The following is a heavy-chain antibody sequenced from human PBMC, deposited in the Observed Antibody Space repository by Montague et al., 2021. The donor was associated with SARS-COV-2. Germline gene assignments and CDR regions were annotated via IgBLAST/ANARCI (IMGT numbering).Heavy chain of an antibody. CDR1: GFTFTSYV. J-gene: IGHJ1*01. D-gene: IGHD2-2*01. CDR2: VTGSGGST. Sequence: SLRLSCAASGFTFTSYVVSWVRQAPGKGLEWVSAVTGSGGSTFYADSVKGRFTISRDNSKNTLHLQMDSLRAEDKAVYYCAKDGNCSGNSCPGYFHHWGQGTLVTVSS. CDR3: AKDGNCSGNSCPGYFHH. V-gene: IGHV3-23*01.